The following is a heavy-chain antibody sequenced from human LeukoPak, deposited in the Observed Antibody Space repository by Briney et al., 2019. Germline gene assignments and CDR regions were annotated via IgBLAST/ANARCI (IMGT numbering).Heavy chain of an antibody. Sequence: PSETLSLTCTVSGGSISSYYWSWIRQPAGKGLEWIGRIYTSGSTNYNPSLKSRVTISVDKSKNQFSLKLSSVTAADTAVYYCARSKGDYCDSSGYPFDYWGQGTLVTVSS. V-gene: IGHV4-4*07. CDR3: ARSKGDYCDSSGYPFDY. CDR2: IYTSGST. CDR1: GGSISSYY. J-gene: IGHJ4*02. D-gene: IGHD3-22*01.